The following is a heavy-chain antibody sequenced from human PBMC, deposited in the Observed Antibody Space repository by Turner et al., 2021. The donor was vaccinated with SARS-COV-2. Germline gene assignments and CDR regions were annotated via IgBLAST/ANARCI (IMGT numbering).Heavy chain of an antibody. CDR3: ARETVNNWVDP. CDR1: GGSMNSNF. D-gene: IGHD2-21*02. CDR2: IYYRGST. Sequence: QVQLQESGPRLVKPLETLSLTCTVSGGSMNSNFWRWIRQPPGKRLEWIGYIYYRGSTNYNPSLESRVTISVDTSKNQFSLKLTSVTAADTAIFYCARETVNNWVDPWGQGTLVTVSS. V-gene: IGHV4-59*01. J-gene: IGHJ5*02.